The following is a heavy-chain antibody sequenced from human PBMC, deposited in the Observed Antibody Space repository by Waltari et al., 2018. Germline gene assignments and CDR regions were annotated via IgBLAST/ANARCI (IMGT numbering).Heavy chain of an antibody. CDR2: IYWNDDK. CDR3: AHSSRPYDRVNY. J-gene: IGHJ4*02. D-gene: IGHD3-22*01. Sequence: QIPLKESGPTLVKPPQTLPLTSPSPGSSPSPSGVGVGWFRQPPGKALEWLALIYWNDDKRYSPSLKSRLTITKDTSKNQVVLTMTNMDPVDTATYYCAHSSRPYDRVNYWGQGTLVTVSS. V-gene: IGHV2-5*01. CDR1: GSSPSPSGVG.